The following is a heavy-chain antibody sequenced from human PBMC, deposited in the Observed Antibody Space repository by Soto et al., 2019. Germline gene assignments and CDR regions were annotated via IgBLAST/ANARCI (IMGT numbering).Heavy chain of an antibody. J-gene: IGHJ3*01. D-gene: IGHD5-12*01. CDR1: GFKFASYA. CDR2: ISGSGTKT. V-gene: IGHV3-23*01. Sequence: GGSLRLSCAASGFKFASYAMSWVRQAPGKGLEWVASISGSGTKTYYADSVKGRFTFSRDNSKNTLHLQMSSLRAEDTAVYYCVKEKSIMYSGYDAFDAWGQGTMVTVSS. CDR3: VKEKSIMYSGYDAFDA.